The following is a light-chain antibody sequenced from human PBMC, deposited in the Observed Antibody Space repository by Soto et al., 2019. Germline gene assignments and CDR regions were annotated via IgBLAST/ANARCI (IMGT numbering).Light chain of an antibody. CDR1: SSNIGAGFD. Sequence: QSVLTQPPSVSGAPGQRVTISCTGSSSNIGAGFDVHWYQHLPGTAPKPLIYDNTNRPSGVPERFSGSKSGTSASLAITGLQAEDEADYYCQSYDSSLSGWLFGGGTKLTVL. CDR3: QSYDSSLSGWL. V-gene: IGLV1-40*01. J-gene: IGLJ2*01. CDR2: DNT.